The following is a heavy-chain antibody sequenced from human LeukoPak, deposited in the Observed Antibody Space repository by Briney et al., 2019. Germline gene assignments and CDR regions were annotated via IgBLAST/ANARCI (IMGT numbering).Heavy chain of an antibody. Sequence: SETLSLTCTVSGYSINSGYYWGLIRPPPGKGLEWIGCTYHSGNPYYNPSLKSRVTISVDTSKNQFSLKLTSVTAADTAVYYCARGGSGSYIDAFDIWGQGTMVTVSS. CDR3: ARGGSGSYIDAFDI. CDR2: TYHSGNP. D-gene: IGHD3-10*01. CDR1: GYSINSGYY. J-gene: IGHJ3*02. V-gene: IGHV4-38-2*02.